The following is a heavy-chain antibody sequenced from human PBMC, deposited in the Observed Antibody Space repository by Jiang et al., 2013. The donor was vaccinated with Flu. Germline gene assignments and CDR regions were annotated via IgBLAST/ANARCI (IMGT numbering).Heavy chain of an antibody. CDR3: ARASRTYYYDSSGSKGAFDI. D-gene: IGHD3-22*01. CDR1: GGSVSSGSYY. CDR2: IYYSGST. J-gene: IGHJ3*02. V-gene: IGHV4-61*01. Sequence: PGLVKPSETLSLTCTVSGGSVSSGSYYWSWIRQPPGKGLEWIGYIYYSGSTNYNPSLKSRVTISVDTSKNQFSLKLSSVTAADTAVYYCARASRTYYYDSSGSKGAFDIWGQGTMVTVSS.